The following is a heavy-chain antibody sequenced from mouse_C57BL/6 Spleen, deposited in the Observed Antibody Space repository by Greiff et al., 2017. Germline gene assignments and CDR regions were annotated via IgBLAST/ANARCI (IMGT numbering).Heavy chain of an antibody. CDR1: GYTFTSYW. J-gene: IGHJ2*01. CDR2: INPSSGYT. V-gene: IGHV1-7*01. Sequence: QVQLQQSGAELAKPGASVKLSCKASGYTFTSYWMHWVKQRPGQGLEWIGYINPSSGYTKYNQKFKDKATLTADKSSSTAYMQLSSLTYEDSAVYCCARDYSNYGGYFDYWGQGTTLTVSS. CDR3: ARDYSNYGGYFDY. D-gene: IGHD2-5*01.